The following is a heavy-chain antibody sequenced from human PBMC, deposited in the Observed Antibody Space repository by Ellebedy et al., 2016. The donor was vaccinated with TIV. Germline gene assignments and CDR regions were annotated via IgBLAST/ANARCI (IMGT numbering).Heavy chain of an antibody. V-gene: IGHV3-23*01. J-gene: IGHJ4*02. CDR2: ISGSGGST. Sequence: GESLKISXAASGFTFSSYAMSWVRQAPGKGLEWVSAISGSGGSTYYADSVKGRFTISRDNSKNTLYLQMNSLRAEDTAVYYCAKEADAITIFGVVITSHFDYWGQGTLVTVSS. CDR3: AKEADAITIFGVVITSHFDY. D-gene: IGHD3-3*01. CDR1: GFTFSSYA.